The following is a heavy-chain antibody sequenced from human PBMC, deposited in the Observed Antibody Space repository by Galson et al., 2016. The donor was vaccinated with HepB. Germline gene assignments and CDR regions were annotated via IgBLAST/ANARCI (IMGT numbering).Heavy chain of an antibody. CDR3: ARNYYDTVGRFDQ. CDR1: GFTFSSFA. Sequence: SLRLSCAGSGFTFSSFAMSWVRQAPGKGLELVATISYDGTNKYYADSEKGRFTNSRDNSKNALYLQMNSLRVEDTAVYYCARNYYDTVGRFDQWGQGTLVTVSS. V-gene: IGHV3-30-3*01. D-gene: IGHD3-22*01. CDR2: ISYDGTNK. J-gene: IGHJ4*02.